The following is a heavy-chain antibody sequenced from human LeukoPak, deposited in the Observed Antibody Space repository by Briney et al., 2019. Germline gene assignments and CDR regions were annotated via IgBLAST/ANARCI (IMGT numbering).Heavy chain of an antibody. J-gene: IGHJ2*01. Sequence: KPSETLSLTCTVSGGSISSYYWSWIRQPAGKGLEWIGRIYTSGSTNYNPSLKSRVTMSVDTSKNQLSLKLSSVTAADTAVYYCARSFRRATVTTRYWYFDLWGRGTLVTVSS. CDR1: GGSISSYY. CDR3: ARSFRRATVTTRYWYFDL. D-gene: IGHD4-17*01. CDR2: IYTSGST. V-gene: IGHV4-4*07.